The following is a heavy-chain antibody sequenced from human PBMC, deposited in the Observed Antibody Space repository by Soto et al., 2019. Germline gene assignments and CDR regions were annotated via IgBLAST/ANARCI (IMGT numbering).Heavy chain of an antibody. Sequence: QPGGSLRLSCVASGFTFSSSFMGWVRQAPGKGLEWVANINQDGGGTYYVDSVQGRFTISRDNAKDSLFLQMDSLRVEDTAVYYCARYFRGSGRYFFDYWGQGTPVTVSS. J-gene: IGHJ4*02. CDR3: ARYFRGSGRYFFDY. CDR1: GFTFSSSF. D-gene: IGHD6-19*01. V-gene: IGHV3-7*03. CDR2: INQDGGGT.